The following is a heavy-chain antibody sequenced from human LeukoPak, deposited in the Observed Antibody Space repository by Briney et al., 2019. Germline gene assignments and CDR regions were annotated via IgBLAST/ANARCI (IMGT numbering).Heavy chain of an antibody. D-gene: IGHD5-12*01. CDR3: ARIYSGYDYLNYYYYGMDV. V-gene: IGHV3-33*01. CDR1: GFTFSSYG. J-gene: IGHJ6*02. Sequence: PGGSLRLSCAASGFTFSSYGMHWVRHAPGKGLEWVAVIWYDGSNKYYADSVKGRFTISRDNSKNTLYLQMNSLRAEDTAVYYCARIYSGYDYLNYYYYGMDVWGQGTTVNVSS. CDR2: IWYDGSNK.